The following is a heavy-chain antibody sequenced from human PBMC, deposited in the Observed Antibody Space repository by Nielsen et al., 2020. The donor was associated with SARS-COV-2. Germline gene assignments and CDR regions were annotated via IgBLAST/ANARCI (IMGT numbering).Heavy chain of an antibody. CDR1: GFTFSSYA. CDR2: ISGSGGST. D-gene: IGHD1-26*01. CDR3: AKDTIEREWELLLHYYYGMDV. J-gene: IGHJ6*02. Sequence: GESLTISCAASGFTFSSYAMSWVRQAPGKGLEWVSAISGSGGSTYYTDSVKGRFTISRDNSKNTLYLQMNSLRAEDTGVYYCAKDTIEREWELLLHYYYGMDVWGQGTTVTVSS. V-gene: IGHV3-23*01.